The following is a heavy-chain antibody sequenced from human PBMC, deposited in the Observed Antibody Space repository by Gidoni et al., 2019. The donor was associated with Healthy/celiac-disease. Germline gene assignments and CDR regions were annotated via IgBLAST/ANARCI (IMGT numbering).Heavy chain of an antibody. V-gene: IGHV4-39*01. J-gene: IGHJ6*03. CDR2: IYYSGST. Sequence: QLQLQESGPGLVKPSETLSLTCTVSGGSISSSSYYWGWIRQPPGKGLEWIGSIYYSGSTYYNPSLKSRVTISVDTSKNQFSLKLSSVTAADTAVYYCVSQLLWVGYYMDVWGKGTTVTVSS. D-gene: IGHD2-2*01. CDR3: VSQLLWVGYYMDV. CDR1: GGSISSSSYY.